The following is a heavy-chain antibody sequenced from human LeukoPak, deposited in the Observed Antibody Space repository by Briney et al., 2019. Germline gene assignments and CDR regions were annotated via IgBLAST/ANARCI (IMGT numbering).Heavy chain of an antibody. CDR3: AKPHLFGVVMRFDY. Sequence: GGSLRLSCAASGFTFNKYAMSWVRQAPGKGLEWVSTMTADGDATYYADSVKGRFTISRDNSKNTLSLEMNSLTVDDTAVYFCAKPHLFGVVMRFDYWGQGTLVADSS. CDR1: GFTFNKYA. V-gene: IGHV3-23*01. CDR2: MTADGDAT. J-gene: IGHJ4*02. D-gene: IGHD3-3*01.